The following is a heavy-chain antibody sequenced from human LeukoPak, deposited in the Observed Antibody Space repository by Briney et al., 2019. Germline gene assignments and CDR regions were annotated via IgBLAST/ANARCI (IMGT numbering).Heavy chain of an antibody. Sequence: GGSLRLSCAASGFSFSNYVMTWVRQAPGKGLEWVSSITGSGASTNYADSVKGRFTISRDNSKNTLYLQMNSLRAEDTAVYYCARDLRYCSSASCSENGAFDIWGQGTMVTVSS. CDR3: ARDLRYCSSASCSENGAFDI. J-gene: IGHJ3*02. CDR2: ITGSGAST. CDR1: GFSFSNYV. V-gene: IGHV3-23*01. D-gene: IGHD2-2*01.